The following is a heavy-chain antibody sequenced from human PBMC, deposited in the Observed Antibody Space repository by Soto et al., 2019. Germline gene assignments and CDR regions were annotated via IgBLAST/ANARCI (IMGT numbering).Heavy chain of an antibody. D-gene: IGHD4-17*01. J-gene: IGHJ4*02. CDR1: VGSITSHY. CDR3: AREFATSVTAFDF. Sequence: SETLSLTCTVPVGSITSHYWSWLRQSPGKGLERIGYVYFTGSTNFNPSLKSRVTMSMDTPNNQFSLHLSSVTAADTAIYYCAREFATSVTAFDFWGQGILVTVSS. V-gene: IGHV4-59*11. CDR2: VYFTGST.